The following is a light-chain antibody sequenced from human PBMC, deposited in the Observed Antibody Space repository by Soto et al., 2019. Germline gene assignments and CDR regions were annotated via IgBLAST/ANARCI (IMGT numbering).Light chain of an antibody. V-gene: IGLV1-40*01. Sequence: QSVLTQPPSVSGAPGQRVSISCTGTSSNIGAGYDVHWYQHLPGTAPKLLIFGDINRPSGVPHRFSGSKSGTSASLAITGLQAEDEADYYCQSYDSSLSISVFGGGTKVTVL. J-gene: IGLJ2*01. CDR3: QSYDSSLSISV. CDR1: SSNIGAGYD. CDR2: GDI.